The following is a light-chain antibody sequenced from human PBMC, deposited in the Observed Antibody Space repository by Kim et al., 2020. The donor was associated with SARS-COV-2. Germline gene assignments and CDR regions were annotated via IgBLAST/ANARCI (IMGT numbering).Light chain of an antibody. CDR3: CSYAGSYTWV. J-gene: IGLJ3*02. Sequence: QSALTQPHSVSGSPGQSVTISCTGASSDIGRYNYVAWYQQHPGKAPKLMIYDVNKRPSGVPDRFSGSKSGNTASLAISGLQAEDEADYHCCSYAGSYTWVFGGGTQLTVL. CDR1: SSDIGRYNY. V-gene: IGLV2-11*01. CDR2: DVN.